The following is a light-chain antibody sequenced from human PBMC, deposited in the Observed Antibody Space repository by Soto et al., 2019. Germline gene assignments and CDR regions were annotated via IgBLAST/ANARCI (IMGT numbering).Light chain of an antibody. J-gene: IGKJ3*01. V-gene: IGKV3-11*01. CDR3: QKRSNWPLNT. Sequence: EIVLTQSPATLSLSPGERATLSCRASQSVTTYLAWYQQKPGQAPRLLISDASNRATGIPARFSGSGSGTDFTLTISSLEPEDFEVYYCQKRSNWPLNTFGPWTKVDIK. CDR1: QSVTTY. CDR2: DAS.